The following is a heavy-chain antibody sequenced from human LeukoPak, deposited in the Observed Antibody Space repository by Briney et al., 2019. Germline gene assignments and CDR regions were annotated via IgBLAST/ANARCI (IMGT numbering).Heavy chain of an antibody. CDR3: ARKRSGYDEVVGDYYGMDV. CDR1: GGTFSSYA. V-gene: IGHV1-69*01. Sequence: SVKVSCKASGGTFSSYAISWVRQAPGQGLEWMGGIIPIFGTANYAQKFQGRVTITADESTSTACMELSSLRSEDTAVYYCARKRSGYDEVVGDYYGMDVWGKGTTVTVSS. CDR2: IIPIFGTA. J-gene: IGHJ6*04. D-gene: IGHD5-12*01.